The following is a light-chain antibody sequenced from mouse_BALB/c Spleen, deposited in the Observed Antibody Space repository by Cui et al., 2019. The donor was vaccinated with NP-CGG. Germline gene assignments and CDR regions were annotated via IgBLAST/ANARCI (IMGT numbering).Light chain of an antibody. Sequence: QPLATQDSALTTSPGETVTLTCRSSTGAVTTSNYANWVQEKPDHLFTGLIGGTNNRAPGVPARFSGSLIGDKAALTITGAQTEDEAIYFCALWYSNHWVFGGGTKLTVL. CDR2: GTN. CDR1: TGAVTTSNY. V-gene: IGLV1*01. J-gene: IGLJ1*01. CDR3: ALWYSNHWV.